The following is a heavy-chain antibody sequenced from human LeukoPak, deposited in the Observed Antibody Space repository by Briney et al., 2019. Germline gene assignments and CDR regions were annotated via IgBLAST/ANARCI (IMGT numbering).Heavy chain of an antibody. J-gene: IGHJ2*01. CDR2: ISTSGST. Sequence: SETLSLTCTLSGGSISNYYWSWIRQPAEKGVEWIGLISTSGSTKSNPSLKSRVTMSVDTSKNQFSLRLSSVTAADTALYYCARVAVVDYWYFDLWGRGTLVTVSS. CDR1: GGSISNYY. CDR3: ARVAVVDYWYFDL. V-gene: IGHV4-4*07. D-gene: IGHD6-19*01.